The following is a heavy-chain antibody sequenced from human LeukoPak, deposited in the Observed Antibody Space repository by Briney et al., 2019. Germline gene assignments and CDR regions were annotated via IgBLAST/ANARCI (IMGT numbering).Heavy chain of an antibody. CDR2: ISYDGSNK. D-gene: IGHD5-24*01. Sequence: GGSLRLSCAASGFTFSSYAMHWVRQAPGKGLEWVAVISYDGSNKYYADSVKGRFTISRDNSKNTLYLQMNSLRAEDTAVYYCARDHRDGYNWRGDYWGQGTLVTVSS. CDR3: ARDHRDGYNWRGDY. V-gene: IGHV3-30-3*01. CDR1: GFTFSSYA. J-gene: IGHJ4*02.